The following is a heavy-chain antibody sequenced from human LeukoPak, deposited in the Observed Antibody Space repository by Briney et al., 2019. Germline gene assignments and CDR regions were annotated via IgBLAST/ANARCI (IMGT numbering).Heavy chain of an antibody. Sequence: GGSLRLSCAGSGFIFNNYAMHWVRQPPGKGLEWVSGISWNSGSIDYADSVKGRFTISRDNAKNSPYLQMNSLRVEDTAFYYCAKDNRRHYTSGPNPDSLHWGQGALVTVSS. J-gene: IGHJ4*02. CDR1: GFIFNNYA. CDR3: AKDNRRHYTSGPNPDSLH. V-gene: IGHV3-9*01. D-gene: IGHD6-19*01. CDR2: ISWNSGSI.